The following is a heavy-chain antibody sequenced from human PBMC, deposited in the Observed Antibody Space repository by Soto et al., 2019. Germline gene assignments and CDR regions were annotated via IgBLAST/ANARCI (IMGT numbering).Heavy chain of an antibody. CDR2: IYPGDSDT. V-gene: IGHV5-51*03. D-gene: IGHD3-10*01. CDR1: GYSFTSYW. Sequence: GESLKISCKGSGYSFTSYWIGWVRQMPGKGLEWMGIIYPGDSDTRYSPSFQGQVTISADKSISTAYLQWSSLKASDTAMYYCARYMGSGSNYYYGMDVWGQGTTVTVSS. CDR3: ARYMGSGSNYYYGMDV. J-gene: IGHJ6*02.